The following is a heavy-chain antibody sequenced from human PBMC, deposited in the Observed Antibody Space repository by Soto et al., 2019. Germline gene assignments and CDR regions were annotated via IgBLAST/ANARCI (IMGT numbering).Heavy chain of an antibody. CDR3: ARGATIFGVAAYSYYEMEV. D-gene: IGHD3-3*01. CDR1: GGTFSNYA. Sequence: QVQLVQSGAEVKKPGSSVQVSCRASGGTFSNYAISWVRQAPGQGLEWMGGIVPAFGTPNYAQNLQGSSTNTADDSTTTVYMDLSSLRSEDTAVYYCARGATIFGVAAYSYYEMEVWGQGTTVTVSS. CDR2: IVPAFGTP. J-gene: IGHJ6*02. V-gene: IGHV1-69*01.